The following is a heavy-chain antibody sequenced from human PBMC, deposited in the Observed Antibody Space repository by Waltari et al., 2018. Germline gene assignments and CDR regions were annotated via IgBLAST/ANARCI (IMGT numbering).Heavy chain of an antibody. Sequence: QVQLVESGGGVVQPGRSLRLSFAASGFPFSICAIHWVRQAPGKGLEWVSVISYDGSNKYYADSVKGRFTISRDNSKNTLYLQMNSLRAEDTAVYYCARTLGVTTEVDYWGQGTLVTVSS. CDR2: ISYDGSNK. J-gene: IGHJ4*02. V-gene: IGHV3-30-3*01. D-gene: IGHD4-4*01. CDR1: GFPFSICA. CDR3: ARTLGVTTEVDY.